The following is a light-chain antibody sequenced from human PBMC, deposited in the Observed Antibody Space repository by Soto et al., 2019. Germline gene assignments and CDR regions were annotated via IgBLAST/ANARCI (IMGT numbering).Light chain of an antibody. V-gene: IGKV1-39*01. CDR2: AAS. CDR3: QQLNSYPIT. CDR1: QRIGAY. J-gene: IGKJ5*01. Sequence: DIQMTQSPSSLSASVGDSFIISLRASQRIGAYLNWYQQKPGKPPKLLIYAASNLESGVPSRFTGRGSGTDFTLTISSLQSEDFATYYCQQLNSYPITFGQGTRLEIK.